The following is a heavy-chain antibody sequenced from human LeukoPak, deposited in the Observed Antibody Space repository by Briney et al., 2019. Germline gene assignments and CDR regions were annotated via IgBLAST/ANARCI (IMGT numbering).Heavy chain of an antibody. CDR1: GGSFSGYY. D-gene: IGHD3-16*02. J-gene: IGHJ4*02. V-gene: IGHV4-34*01. CDR3: ARSRYYDYVWGSYRLDFDY. Sequence: SETLSLTCAVYGGSFSGYYWSWIRQPPGKGLEWIGEINHSGSTNYNPSLKSRVTISVDTSKNQFSLKLSSVTAADTAVYYCARSRYYDYVWGSYRLDFDYWGQGTLVTVSS. CDR2: INHSGST.